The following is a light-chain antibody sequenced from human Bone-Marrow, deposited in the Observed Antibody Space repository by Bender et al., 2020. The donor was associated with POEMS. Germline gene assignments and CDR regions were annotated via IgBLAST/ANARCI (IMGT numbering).Light chain of an antibody. Sequence: QSVLTQPPSASGTPGQSVIISCSGTDSNFGGNNVNWYQHLPGSAPRLVVYSNYQRPSGVPARFSGSKSGTLASLAITGLQAEDEADYYCQSYDTRLSGSKVFGGGTKLTVL. J-gene: IGLJ3*02. V-gene: IGLV1-44*01. CDR1: DSNFGGNN. CDR3: QSYDTRLSGSKV. CDR2: SNY.